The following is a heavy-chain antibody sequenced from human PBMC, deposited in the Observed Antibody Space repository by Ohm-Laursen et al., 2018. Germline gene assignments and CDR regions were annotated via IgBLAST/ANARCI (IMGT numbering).Heavy chain of an antibody. CDR2: ITHGSDTI. CDR1: AFTLSSSE. D-gene: IGHD2-15*01. J-gene: IGHJ4*02. Sequence: SLRLSCAASAFTLSSSEMNWVRQAPGKGLEWISGITHGSDTIYYADSVKGRFTISRDNAKDMLYLQMNGLRVEDTAVYYCARGPPFYCTGGSCYSHYFHYWGQGTLVTASS. V-gene: IGHV3-48*03. CDR3: ARGPPFYCTGGSCYSHYFHY.